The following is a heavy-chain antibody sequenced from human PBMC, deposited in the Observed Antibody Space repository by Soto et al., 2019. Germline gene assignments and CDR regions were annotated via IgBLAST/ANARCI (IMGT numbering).Heavy chain of an antibody. CDR3: AKRGDIVVVPAARGRYYGIDV. V-gene: IGHV3-23*01. CDR1: GFTFSSYA. D-gene: IGHD2-2*01. CDR2: ISGSGGST. Sequence: EVQLLESGGGLVQPGGSLRLSCAASGFTFSSYAMSWVRQAPGKGLEWVSAISGSGGSTYYADSVKGRFTISRDNSKNMLXMXRNSLGAEDTAVYYCAKRGDIVVVPAARGRYYGIDVWGQGTTVTVSS. J-gene: IGHJ6*02.